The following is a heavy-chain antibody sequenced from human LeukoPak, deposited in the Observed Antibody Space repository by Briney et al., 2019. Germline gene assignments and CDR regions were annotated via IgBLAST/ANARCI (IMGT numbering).Heavy chain of an antibody. J-gene: IGHJ3*02. V-gene: IGHV3-21*01. CDR2: ISSSSSYI. D-gene: IGHD3-3*01. CDR3: ARVGVSRAFEN. Sequence: PGGSLRLSCAGSGFTFSSYSMNWVRQAPGKGLEWVSSISSSSSYIYYADSVKGRFTISRDNARNSLYLQMNSLRAEDTAVYYCARVGVSRAFENWGQGTMVTVSS. CDR1: GFTFSSYS.